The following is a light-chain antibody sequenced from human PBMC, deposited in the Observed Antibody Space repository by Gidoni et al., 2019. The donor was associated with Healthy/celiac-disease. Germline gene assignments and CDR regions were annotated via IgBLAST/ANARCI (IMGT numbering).Light chain of an antibody. J-gene: IGLJ2*01. V-gene: IGLV2-14*01. CDR2: EVS. CDR1: SSDVGGYNY. Sequence: SALTQTASVSGSPGHTITITCTGTSSDVGGYNYVSWYQQHPCKAPKLMIYEVSNRPSWVSTRCSGSKSGNTASLTISALQAEAEADYYCSSYTISSSVVFGGGPKLPVL. CDR3: SSYTISSSVV.